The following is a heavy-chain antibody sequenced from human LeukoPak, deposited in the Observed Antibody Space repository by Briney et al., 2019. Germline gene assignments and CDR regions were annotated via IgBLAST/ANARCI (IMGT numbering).Heavy chain of an antibody. CDR1: GFTFSSYSMN. CDR2: IYYSGST. J-gene: IGHJ5*02. CDR3: ARQNNTYHHYNLGWFDP. V-gene: IGHV4-39*01. Sequence: GSLRLSCAASGFTFSSYSMNWVRQPPGKGLEWIGSIYYSGSTYYNPSLKSRVTISVDTSKNQFSLQLSSVTPEDTAVYYCARQNNTYHHYNLGWFDPWGQGTLVTVSS. D-gene: IGHD5-24*01.